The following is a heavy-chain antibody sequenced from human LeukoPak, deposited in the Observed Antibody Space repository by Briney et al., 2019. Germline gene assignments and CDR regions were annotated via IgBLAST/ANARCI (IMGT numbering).Heavy chain of an antibody. V-gene: IGHV3-23*01. J-gene: IGHJ4*02. CDR1: GFTFTSYA. Sequence: PGGSLRLSCAASGFTFTSYAMSWVRQAPGKGLEWVSGLSGDGYSTFYADSVKGRFTISRGNSKNTLFLQMNSLRAEDTAVYYCAKHRGSGWYYEDYWGQGTLVTVSS. D-gene: IGHD6-19*01. CDR2: LSGDGYST. CDR3: AKHRGSGWYYEDY.